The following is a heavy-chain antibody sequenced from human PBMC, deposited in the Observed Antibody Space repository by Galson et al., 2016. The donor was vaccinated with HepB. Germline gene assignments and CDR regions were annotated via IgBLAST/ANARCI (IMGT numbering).Heavy chain of an antibody. D-gene: IGHD3-10*01. Sequence: SLRLSCAASGFTFSNSWMSWVRQAPGKGLEWVANINEDGGGKYYVDSVKGRFTISRDNAKNSLYLQMNSLRAEDTAVYYCARPNTYQYGSRNYFWFNPWGQGTLVTVSS. CDR2: INEDGGGK. J-gene: IGHJ5*02. V-gene: IGHV3-7*01. CDR3: ARPNTYQYGSRNYFWFNP. CDR1: GFTFSNSW.